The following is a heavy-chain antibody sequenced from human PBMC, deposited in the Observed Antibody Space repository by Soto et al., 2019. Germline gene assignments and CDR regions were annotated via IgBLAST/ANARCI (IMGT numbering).Heavy chain of an antibody. CDR3: AKDGDIVLIPASHLEY. CDR2: ISYEGSNK. V-gene: IGHV3-30*18. J-gene: IGHJ4*02. D-gene: IGHD2-2*01. Sequence: QVQLVESGGGVVQPGRSLRLSCGASGFTFSNYAMNWVRQAPGKGLEWEAFISYEGSNKYYADSVKGRFTISRENSKNTLYLQMNSLRAEDTAVYYCAKDGDIVLIPASHLEYWGQGTLVTVSS. CDR1: GFTFSNYA.